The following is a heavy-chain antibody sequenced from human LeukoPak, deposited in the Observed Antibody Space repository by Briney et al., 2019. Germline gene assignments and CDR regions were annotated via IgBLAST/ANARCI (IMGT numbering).Heavy chain of an antibody. J-gene: IGHJ4*02. CDR2: IFGSGGSP. CDR1: GFTFGSHA. V-gene: IGHV3-23*01. D-gene: IGHD5-18*01. Sequence: GGSLRLSCEASGFTFGSHAMYWVRQAPGKGLEWVAGIFGSGGSPHYADSVKGRFTISRDNSRNTVYLQINSLRAEDTAVYYCGKTTVGYSSGQKPTWPVDYWGQGTLVTVSS. CDR3: GKTTVGYSSGQKPTWPVDY.